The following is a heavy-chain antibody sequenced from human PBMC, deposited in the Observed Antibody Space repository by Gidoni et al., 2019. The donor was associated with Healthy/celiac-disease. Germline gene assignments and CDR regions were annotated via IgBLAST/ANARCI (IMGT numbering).Heavy chain of an antibody. CDR2: LIPIFGTA. J-gene: IGHJ5*02. D-gene: IGHD3-10*01. Sequence: QVQLVQSGAEVKKPGSSVKVYCKASGGTVSSYAISWVRQAPGQGLEWMGGLIPIFGTANYAQKFQGRVTITADESTSTAYMELSSLRSEDTAVYYCASERGSGSYYNWFDPWGQGTLVTVSS. CDR1: GGTVSSYA. V-gene: IGHV1-69*01. CDR3: ASERGSGSYYNWFDP.